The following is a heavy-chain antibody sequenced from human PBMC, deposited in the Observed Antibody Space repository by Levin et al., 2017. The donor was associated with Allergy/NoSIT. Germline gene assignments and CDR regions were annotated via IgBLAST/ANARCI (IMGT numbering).Heavy chain of an antibody. V-gene: IGHV1-69*06. J-gene: IGHJ5*02. CDR1: GGTFSSYA. CDR3: ARALVDGDYVSSWFDP. D-gene: IGHD4-17*01. CDR2: IIPIFGTA. Sequence: SVKVSCKASGGTFSSYAISWVRQAPGQGLEWMGGIIPIFGTANYAQKFQGRVTITADKSTSTAYMELSSLRSEDTAVYYCARALVDGDYVSSWFDPWGQGTLVTVSS.